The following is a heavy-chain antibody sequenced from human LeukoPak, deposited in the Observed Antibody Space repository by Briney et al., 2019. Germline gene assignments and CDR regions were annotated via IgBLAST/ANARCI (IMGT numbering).Heavy chain of an antibody. J-gene: IGHJ4*02. D-gene: IGHD1-26*01. CDR3: ARTQSQSGSYRYYFGH. Sequence: SETLSLTCSVSGASVGSAGYYWSWIRQPPGGGLEWIGYVYYISNTNYNPSLKSRVTMSVNPSTNQFSLKLSSVTAADTAMYYCARTQSQSGSYRYYFGHWGQGTLVTVSS. CDR1: GASVGSAGYY. V-gene: IGHV4-61*08. CDR2: VYYISNT.